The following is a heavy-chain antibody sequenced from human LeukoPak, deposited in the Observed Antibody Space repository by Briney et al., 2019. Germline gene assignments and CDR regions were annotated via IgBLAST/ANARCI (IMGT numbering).Heavy chain of an antibody. V-gene: IGHV4-39*07. J-gene: IGHJ4*02. CDR3: ARGGSYFDY. Sequence: SETLSLTCTVSGGSISSSSYYWGWIRQPPGKGLEWIGEIYHSGSTNYNPSLKSRVTISVDKSKNQFSLKLSSVTAADTAVYYCARGGSYFDYWGQGTLVTVSS. CDR1: GGSISSSSYY. D-gene: IGHD1-26*01. CDR2: IYHSGST.